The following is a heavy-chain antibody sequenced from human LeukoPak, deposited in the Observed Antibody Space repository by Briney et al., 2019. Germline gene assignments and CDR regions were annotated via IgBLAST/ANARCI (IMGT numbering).Heavy chain of an antibody. CDR1: GFTLSSYW. V-gene: IGHV3-7*01. J-gene: IGHJ4*02. CDR3: AREYGGSYFFDY. CDR2: IKQDGSEK. D-gene: IGHD1-26*01. Sequence: GGSLRLSCAASGFTLSSYWMSWVRQAPGKGLEWVANIKQDGSEKYYVDSVKGRFTISRDNAKNSLYLQMNYLRAEDTAVYYCAREYGGSYFFDYWGQGTLVTVSS.